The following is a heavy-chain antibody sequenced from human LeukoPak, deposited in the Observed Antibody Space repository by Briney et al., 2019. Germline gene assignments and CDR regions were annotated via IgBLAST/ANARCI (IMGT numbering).Heavy chain of an antibody. Sequence: GASVKVSCKASGYTFTNYYIHWVRQAPGQGLEWMGIINPGGRSTSYAQKFQGRVTMTRDTSTSTVYMELSSLRSEDTAVYYCTRHPNYYDSKDYWGQGTLVTVSS. D-gene: IGHD3-22*01. CDR2: INPGGRST. V-gene: IGHV1-46*03. CDR3: TRHPNYYDSKDY. J-gene: IGHJ4*02. CDR1: GYTFTNYY.